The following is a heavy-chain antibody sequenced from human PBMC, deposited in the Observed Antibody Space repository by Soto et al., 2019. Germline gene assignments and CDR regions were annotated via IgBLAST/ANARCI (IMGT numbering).Heavy chain of an antibody. J-gene: IGHJ6*02. CDR2: ISSSSSTI. Sequence: GGSQRLSSASSGFTFISYSMIWVRQATGKGLEWVSYISSSSSTIYYADSVKGRFTISRDNAKNSLYLQMNGLRDEDTAVYYCARERAAMVAHYYYGMDVWGQGTTVTVSS. CDR1: GFTFISYS. D-gene: IGHD5-18*01. V-gene: IGHV3-48*02. CDR3: ARERAAMVAHYYYGMDV.